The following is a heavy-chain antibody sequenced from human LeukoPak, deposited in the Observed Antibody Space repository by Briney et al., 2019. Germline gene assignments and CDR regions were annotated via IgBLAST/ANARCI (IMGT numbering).Heavy chain of an antibody. CDR3: AREPRHYDILTGYPLYYFDY. J-gene: IGHJ4*02. D-gene: IGHD3-9*01. CDR1: GGSISSYY. V-gene: IGHV4-59*01. CDR2: IYYSGST. Sequence: SETLSLTCTVSGGSISSYYWSWIRQPPGKGLEWIGYIYYSGSTNYNPSLKSRVTISVDTSKNRFSLKLSSVTAADTAVYYCAREPRHYDILTGYPLYYFDYWGQGTLVTVSS.